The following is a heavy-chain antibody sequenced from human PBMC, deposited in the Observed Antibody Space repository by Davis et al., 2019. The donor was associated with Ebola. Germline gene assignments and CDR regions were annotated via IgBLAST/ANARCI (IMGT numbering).Heavy chain of an antibody. CDR3: ARDLPGGDWYFDL. Sequence: GESLKISCAASGFTFSTYTMTWVRQAPGKGLEWVSGISGSGGSTDYADSVKGRFTISRDNSKNTLYLQMNSLRVEDTAVYYCARDLPGGDWYFDLWGRGTLVTVSS. D-gene: IGHD1-14*01. V-gene: IGHV3-23*01. CDR1: GFTFSTYT. CDR2: ISGSGGST. J-gene: IGHJ2*01.